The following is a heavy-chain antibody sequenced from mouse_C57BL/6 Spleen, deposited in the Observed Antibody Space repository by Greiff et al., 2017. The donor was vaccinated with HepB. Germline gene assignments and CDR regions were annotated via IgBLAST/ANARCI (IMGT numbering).Heavy chain of an antibody. D-gene: IGHD3-3*01. CDR3: ARTGTGYAMDY. J-gene: IGHJ4*01. CDR1: GYTFTDYY. Sequence: EVKLVESGPELVKPGASVKISCKASGYTFTDYYMNWVKQSHGKSLEWIGDINPNNGGTSYNQKFKGKATLTVDKSSSTAYMELRSLTSEDSAVYYCARTGTGYAMDYWGQGTSVTVSS. CDR2: INPNNGGT. V-gene: IGHV1-26*01.